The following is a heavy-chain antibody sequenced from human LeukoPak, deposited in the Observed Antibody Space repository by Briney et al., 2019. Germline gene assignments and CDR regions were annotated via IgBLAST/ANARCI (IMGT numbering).Heavy chain of an antibody. CDR1: GYTFTSYY. D-gene: IGHD3-16*01. V-gene: IGHV1-46*01. Sequence: ASVKVSCKASGYTFTSYYMHWVRQAPGQGLEWMGVINPSGDSTTYAQNFQGRVTMTRDTSTSTVYMELRSLRSEDTAIYYCAKLATSDTGETYWGQGTLVTVSS. J-gene: IGHJ4*02. CDR2: INPSGDST. CDR3: AKLATSDTGETY.